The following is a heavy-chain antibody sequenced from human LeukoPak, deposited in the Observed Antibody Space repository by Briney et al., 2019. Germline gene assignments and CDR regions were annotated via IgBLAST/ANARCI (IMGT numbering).Heavy chain of an antibody. J-gene: IGHJ4*02. CDR2: IGGSGVST. Sequence: QPGGSLRLSCAASGFTFSSYAMSWVRQAPGKGLEWVSAIGGSGVSTCYADSVKGRFTISRDNSKNTLYLQMNSLRAEDTAIYYCAKDVAGVRGVRGGFDYWGQGTLVTVSS. V-gene: IGHV3-23*01. CDR1: GFTFSSYA. CDR3: AKDVAGVRGVRGGFDY. D-gene: IGHD3-10*01.